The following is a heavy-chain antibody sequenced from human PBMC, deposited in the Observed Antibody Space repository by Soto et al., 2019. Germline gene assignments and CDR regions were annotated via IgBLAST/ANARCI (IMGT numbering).Heavy chain of an antibody. Sequence: QVQLVQSGAEVKKPGASVKVSCKASGYTFTSYYMHWVRQAPGHGLEWMGIINPSGGSTSYAQKFQGRVTMTRDTSTSTVYMELSSLSSEDTADYYCANSGYSSSWYFDLWGRGTLVTVSS. V-gene: IGHV1-46*01. CDR3: ANSGYSSSWYFDL. D-gene: IGHD6-13*01. J-gene: IGHJ2*01. CDR2: INPSGGST. CDR1: GYTFTSYY.